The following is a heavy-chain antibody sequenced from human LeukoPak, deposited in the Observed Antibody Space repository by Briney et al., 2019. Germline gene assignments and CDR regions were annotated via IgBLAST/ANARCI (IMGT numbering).Heavy chain of an antibody. V-gene: IGHV3-23*01. Sequence: GGSLRLSCAASGFTFSSHAMSWVRQAPGKGLEWVSAISGSGGSTYYADSVKGRFTISRDNSKNTLYLQMNSLRAEDTAVYYCAKDAGYFSGLSYFDYWGQGTLVTVSS. J-gene: IGHJ4*02. CDR3: AKDAGYFSGLSYFDY. D-gene: IGHD2/OR15-2a*01. CDR2: ISGSGGST. CDR1: GFTFSSHA.